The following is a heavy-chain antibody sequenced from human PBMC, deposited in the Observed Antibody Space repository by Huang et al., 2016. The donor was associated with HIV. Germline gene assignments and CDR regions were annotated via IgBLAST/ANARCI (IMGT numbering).Heavy chain of an antibody. J-gene: IGHJ3*01. CDR1: GFTFSSYW. Sequence: EVQLVESGGGLVQPGGSLRLSCAASGFTFSSYWMHWVRQAPGKGLVWGSRIISSGSSTSYADSVKGRFTISRDNAKNTLYLQMNSLRAEDTAVYFCARGSVGATAGGFDVWGQGTMVTVSS. CDR3: ARGSVGATAGGFDV. V-gene: IGHV3-74*01. D-gene: IGHD1-26*01. CDR2: IISSGSST.